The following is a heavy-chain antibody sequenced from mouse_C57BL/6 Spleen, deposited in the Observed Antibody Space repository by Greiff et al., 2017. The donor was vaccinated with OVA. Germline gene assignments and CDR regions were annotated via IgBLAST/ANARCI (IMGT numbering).Heavy chain of an antibody. J-gene: IGHJ3*01. Sequence: QVQLQQSGAELVRPGASVTLSCKASGYTFTDYEMHWVKQTPVHGLEWIGAIDPETGGTAYNQKFKGKAILTADKSSSTAYMELRSLTSEDSAVYYCTRGTTVVDAWFAYWGQGTLVTVSA. CDR1: GYTFTDYE. CDR2: IDPETGGT. CDR3: TRGTTVVDAWFAY. V-gene: IGHV1-15*01. D-gene: IGHD1-1*01.